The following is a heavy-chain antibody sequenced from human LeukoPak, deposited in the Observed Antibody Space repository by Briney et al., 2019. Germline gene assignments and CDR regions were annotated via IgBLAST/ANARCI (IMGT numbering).Heavy chain of an antibody. J-gene: IGHJ4*02. CDR1: GFTFSSYS. D-gene: IGHD3-10*01. Sequence: PGGSLRLSCAASGFTFSSYSMNWVRQAPGKGLEWVSYISSSSSTIYYADSVQGRFTISRDNAKNSLYLQMNSLRAEDTAVYYCARDYYRVELLSGLFDYWGQGTLVTVSS. V-gene: IGHV3-48*01. CDR2: ISSSSSTI. CDR3: ARDYYRVELLSGLFDY.